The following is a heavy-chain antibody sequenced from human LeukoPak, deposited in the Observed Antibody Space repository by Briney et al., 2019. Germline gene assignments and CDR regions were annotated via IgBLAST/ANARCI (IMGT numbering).Heavy chain of an antibody. CDR2: INHSGST. D-gene: IGHD3-22*01. Sequence: SETLSLTCAVYGGSFSGYYWSWIRQPPGKGLEWIGEINHSGSTNYNPSLKSRVTISVDTSKNQFSLKLSSVTAADTAVYYCARGNYYDSSGYSFWFDPWGQGTLVTVSS. CDR3: ARGNYYDSSGYSFWFDP. V-gene: IGHV4-34*01. J-gene: IGHJ5*02. CDR1: GGSFSGYY.